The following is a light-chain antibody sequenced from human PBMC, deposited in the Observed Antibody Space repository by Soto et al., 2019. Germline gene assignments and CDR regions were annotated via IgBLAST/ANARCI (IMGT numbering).Light chain of an antibody. V-gene: IGLV2-23*01. Sequence: QSALTQPASVSGSPGQSITTSCSGTSSDVGRYNLVSWYQQHPGKAPKLMLYEGNKRPSGVSDRFSGSKTDNTASLTISGLQAEDEADYYCCSFAGDNTYVFGTGTKVTVL. CDR2: EGN. CDR1: SSDVGRYNL. CDR3: CSFAGDNTYV. J-gene: IGLJ1*01.